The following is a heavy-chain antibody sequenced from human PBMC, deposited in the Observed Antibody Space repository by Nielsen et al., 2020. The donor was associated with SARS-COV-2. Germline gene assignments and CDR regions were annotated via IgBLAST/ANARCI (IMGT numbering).Heavy chain of an antibody. V-gene: IGHV1-69*13. D-gene: IGHD3-9*01. CDR1: GYTFTSYG. J-gene: IGHJ6*02. Sequence: SVKVSCKASGYTFTSYGISWVRQAPGQGLEWMGGIIPIFGTANYAQKFQGRVTITADESTSTAYMELSSLRSEDTAVYYCARRSRYFDWLPLDYYYYYGMDVWGQGTTVTVSS. CDR2: IIPIFGTA. CDR3: ARRSRYFDWLPLDYYYYYGMDV.